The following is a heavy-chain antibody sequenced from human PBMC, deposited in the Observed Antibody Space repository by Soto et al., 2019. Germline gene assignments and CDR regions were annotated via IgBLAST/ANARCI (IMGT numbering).Heavy chain of an antibody. J-gene: IGHJ4*02. Sequence: GSLRLSCAASGFTFSSNSWMNWVRQAPGKGLEWVGRAKRKTDGGTVEYATPVKGRFTISRDDSKNILYLEMNSLKTEDTAKYYCTRNADSDFWGQGTLVTVSS. CDR1: GFTFSSNSW. CDR3: TRNADSDF. CDR2: AKRKTDGGTV. V-gene: IGHV3-15*01.